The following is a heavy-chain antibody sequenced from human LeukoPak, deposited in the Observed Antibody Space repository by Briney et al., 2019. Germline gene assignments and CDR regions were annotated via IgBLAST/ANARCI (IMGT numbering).Heavy chain of an antibody. D-gene: IGHD5-18*01. V-gene: IGHV1-18*01. J-gene: IGHJ4*02. CDR3: ARSIRGTAMATFDY. CDR2: ISAYNGNT. Sequence: ASVKVSCKVSGYTFTSYGISWVRQAPGQGLEWMGWISAYNGNTNYAQKLQGRVTMTTDTSTSTAYMELRSLRSDDTAVYYCARSIRGTAMATFDYWGQGTLVTVSS. CDR1: GYTFTSYG.